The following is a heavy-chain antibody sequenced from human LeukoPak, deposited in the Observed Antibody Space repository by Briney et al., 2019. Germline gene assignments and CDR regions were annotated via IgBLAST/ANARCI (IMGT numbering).Heavy chain of an antibody. J-gene: IGHJ6*02. CDR1: GFTFSSYG. CDR3: AKDRASYYPYYYYYGMDV. D-gene: IGHD1-26*01. CDR2: ISYDGSNK. V-gene: IGHV3-30*18. Sequence: GGSLRLSCAASGFTFSSYGMHWARQAPGKGLEWVAVISYDGSNKYYADSVKGRFTISRDNSKNTLYLQMNSLRAEDTAVYYCAKDRASYYPYYYYYGMDVWGQGTTVTVSS.